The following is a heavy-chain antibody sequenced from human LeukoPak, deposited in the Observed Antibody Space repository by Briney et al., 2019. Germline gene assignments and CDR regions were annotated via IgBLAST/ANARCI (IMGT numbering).Heavy chain of an antibody. CDR2: IYPSGST. J-gene: IGHJ2*01. CDR3: ARVPGTSAADWSFDL. D-gene: IGHD2-15*01. Sequence: AETLTLTCTVSGGSISDYCMSCMRQSAGKGLEWIGRIYPSGSTNYNPSLKSRVTMSLDTSKNQFSLKLSSVTAADTAVYYFARVPGTSAADWSFDLCGRGTLVTVYS. CDR1: GGSISDYC. V-gene: IGHV4-4*07.